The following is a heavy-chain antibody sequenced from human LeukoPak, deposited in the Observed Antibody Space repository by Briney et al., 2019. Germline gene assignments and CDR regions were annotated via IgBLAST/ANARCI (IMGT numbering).Heavy chain of an antibody. Sequence: PSETLSLTCAVYGGSFSGYYWSWIRQPPGKGLEWIGEINHSGSTNYNPSLKSRVTISVDTSKNQFSLKLSSVTAADTAVYYCARETYYEFWSGYSGFDPWGQGTLVTVSS. CDR2: INHSGST. J-gene: IGHJ5*02. D-gene: IGHD3-3*01. CDR3: ARETYYEFWSGYSGFDP. CDR1: GGSFSGYY. V-gene: IGHV4-34*01.